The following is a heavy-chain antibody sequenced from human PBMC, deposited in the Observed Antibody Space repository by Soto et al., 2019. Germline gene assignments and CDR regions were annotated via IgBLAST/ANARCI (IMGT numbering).Heavy chain of an antibody. J-gene: IGHJ4*02. D-gene: IGHD4-17*01. CDR2: IYQSGNT. Sequence: QLQLQESGSGLVKPSQTLSLTCAVSGVAITSGGFAWSWIRQPPGKGLEWIGYIYQSGNTYYNPSLRSRVTISLDRSRNQFSLKLSSVTAADTAVYYCARANYGDKPFDYWGQGSLVTVSS. CDR3: ARANYGDKPFDY. V-gene: IGHV4-30-2*01. CDR1: GVAITSGGFA.